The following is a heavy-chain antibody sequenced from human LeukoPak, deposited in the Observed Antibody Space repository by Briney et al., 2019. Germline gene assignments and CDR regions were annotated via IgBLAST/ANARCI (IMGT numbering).Heavy chain of an antibody. CDR1: GYTFTSYG. V-gene: IGHV1-18*01. J-gene: IGHJ6*02. Sequence: GASVKVSCKASGYTFTSYGISWVRQAPGQGLEWMGWISAYNGNTNYAQKLQGRVTMTTDTSTSTAYMELRSLRSDDTAVYYCARAGWVRGVIFDYYGMDVWGQGTTVTVSS. CDR2: ISAYNGNT. D-gene: IGHD3-10*01. CDR3: ARAGWVRGVIFDYYGMDV.